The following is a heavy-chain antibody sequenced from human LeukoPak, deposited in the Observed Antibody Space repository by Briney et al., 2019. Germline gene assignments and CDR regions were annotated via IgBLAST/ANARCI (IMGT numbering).Heavy chain of an antibody. V-gene: IGHV3-23*01. CDR1: GFTFSNYA. J-gene: IGHJ4*02. CDR3: AQDLHGGDCCGNHY. D-gene: IGHD2-21*02. Sequence: GGSLRLSCAASGFTFSNYAMSWVRQAPGKGLEWVSTISGSGSSTYYADSVKGRFTISRDNSKNTLYLQMNSLRAEDTAVYYCAQDLHGGDCCGNHYWGQGTLVTVSS. CDR2: ISGSGSST.